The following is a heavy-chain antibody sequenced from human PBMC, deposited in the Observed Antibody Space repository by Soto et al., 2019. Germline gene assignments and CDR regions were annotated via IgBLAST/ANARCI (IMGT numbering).Heavy chain of an antibody. Sequence: GGSLRLSCAASGFTFSSFTMSWVRQAPGKGLEWVSGISGSGGSTSHADSVKGRFTISRDNSKSTLCLQMNSLRAEDTAIYYCAKKYCSGGSCPGAFHIWGQGTMVTVSS. D-gene: IGHD2-15*01. CDR1: GFTFSSFT. CDR2: ISGSGGST. CDR3: AKKYCSGGSCPGAFHI. J-gene: IGHJ3*02. V-gene: IGHV3-23*01.